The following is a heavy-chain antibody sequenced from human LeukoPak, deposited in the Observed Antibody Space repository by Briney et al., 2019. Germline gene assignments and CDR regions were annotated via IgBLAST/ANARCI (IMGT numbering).Heavy chain of an antibody. D-gene: IGHD2-15*01. V-gene: IGHV5-51*01. CDR2: IYPGNSDT. CDR1: GYNFTGYW. J-gene: IGHJ4*02. CDR3: ARLGSAVIDY. Sequence: GESLKISCEGSGYNFTGYWVAWVRQMPGKGLEWMGIIYPGNSDTRYSPSFQGQVTISADKSISTAYLQWSSLTDSDTAMYYCARLGSAVIDYWGQGTLVTVSS.